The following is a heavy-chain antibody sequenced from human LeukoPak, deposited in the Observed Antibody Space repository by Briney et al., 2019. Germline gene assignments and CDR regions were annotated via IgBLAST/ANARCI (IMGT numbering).Heavy chain of an antibody. V-gene: IGHV3-23*01. CDR2: ISGSGGST. D-gene: IGHD1-26*01. CDR3: AKDKAILWFDP. Sequence: GGSLRLSCAASGFTFSSYEMNWVRQAPGKGLEWVSAISGSGGSTYYADSVKGRFTISRDNSKNTLYLQMNSLRAEDTAVYYCAKDKAILWFDPWGQGTLVTVSS. CDR1: GFTFSSYE. J-gene: IGHJ5*02.